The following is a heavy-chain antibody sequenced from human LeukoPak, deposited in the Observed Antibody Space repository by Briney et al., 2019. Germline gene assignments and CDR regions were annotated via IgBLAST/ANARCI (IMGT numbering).Heavy chain of an antibody. J-gene: IGHJ4*02. CDR1: GYTFTSCG. V-gene: IGHV1-18*01. D-gene: IGHD6-13*01. Sequence: ASVKVSCKASGYTFTSCGISWVRQAPGQGLEWMGWISAYNGNTNYAQKLQGRVTMTTDTSTSTAYMELRSLRSDDTAVYYCARERGDLGDIAAAGTLDYWGQGTLVTVSS. CDR2: ISAYNGNT. CDR3: ARERGDLGDIAAAGTLDY.